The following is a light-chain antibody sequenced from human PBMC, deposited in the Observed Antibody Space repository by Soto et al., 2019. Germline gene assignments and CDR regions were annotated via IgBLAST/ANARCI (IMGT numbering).Light chain of an antibody. CDR1: QSISNR. J-gene: IGKJ1*01. V-gene: IGKV1-5*01. CDR3: QHYGGMWA. CDR2: DAS. Sequence: IQMTQSPSTLSASVGDRATITFRASQSISNRLAWYQQKTGKAPKVLIYDASNLESGVPSRFSGSGSGTEFILTINSLQTDDFATYYCQHYGGMWAFGQGTKVDIK.